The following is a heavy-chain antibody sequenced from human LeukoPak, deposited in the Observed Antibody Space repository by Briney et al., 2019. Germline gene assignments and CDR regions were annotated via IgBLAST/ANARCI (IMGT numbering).Heavy chain of an antibody. CDR2: MNPNSGDT. Sequence: ASVKVSCKASEYTFTSYDINWVRQATGQGLEWMGWMNPNSGDTGYAQKFQGRVTMTRNTAINTAYMELSSLRSEDTAVYYCARGTPSGWLGAVYWGQGTLVTVSS. CDR1: EYTFTSYD. J-gene: IGHJ4*02. V-gene: IGHV1-8*01. CDR3: ARGTPSGWLGAVY. D-gene: IGHD6-19*01.